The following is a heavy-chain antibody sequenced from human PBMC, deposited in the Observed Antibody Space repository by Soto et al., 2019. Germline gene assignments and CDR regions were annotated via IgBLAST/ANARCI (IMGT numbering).Heavy chain of an antibody. J-gene: IGHJ5*02. Sequence: EVRLLEAGGGLKQPGGSLRLSCAASGFTFKESAMNWVRQAPGKGLEWVASISDTGASTWYAESVRGRLSISRDNSKNTLSLQLTSLRADDTALYFCARATRPSVRTSLVRYNWFDTWGQGTLVTVSA. CDR1: GFTFKESA. CDR2: ISDTGAST. CDR3: ARATRPSVRTSLVRYNWFDT. V-gene: IGHV3-23*01. D-gene: IGHD3-16*01.